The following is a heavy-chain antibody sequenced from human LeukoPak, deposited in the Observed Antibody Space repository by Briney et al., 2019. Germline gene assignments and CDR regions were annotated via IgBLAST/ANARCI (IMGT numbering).Heavy chain of an antibody. Sequence: SETLSLTCTVSGGSISSGGYYWSWIRQPPGKGLEWIGYIYHSGSTYYNPSLKSRVTISVDRSKNQFSLKLSSVTAADTAVYYCARDIPSRVVVPAAINYMDVWGKGTTVTVSS. D-gene: IGHD2-2*02. CDR3: ARDIPSRVVVPAAINYMDV. J-gene: IGHJ6*03. V-gene: IGHV4-30-2*01. CDR2: IYHSGST. CDR1: GGSISSGGYY.